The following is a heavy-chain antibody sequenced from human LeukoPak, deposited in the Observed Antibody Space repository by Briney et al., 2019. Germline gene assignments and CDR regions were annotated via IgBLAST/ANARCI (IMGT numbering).Heavy chain of an antibody. V-gene: IGHV4-39*07. CDR2: IYYSGST. CDR1: GGSISSSSYY. Sequence: SETLSLTCTVSGGSISSSSYYWGWIRQPPGKGLEWIGSIYYSGSTYYNPSLMSRVTISVDTSKNQFSLKLSSVTAADTAVYYCARATPGAGRHTKTSGYYTHYYYYYMDVWGKGTTVTVSS. J-gene: IGHJ6*03. CDR3: ARATPGAGRHTKTSGYYTHYYYYYMDV. D-gene: IGHD3-3*01.